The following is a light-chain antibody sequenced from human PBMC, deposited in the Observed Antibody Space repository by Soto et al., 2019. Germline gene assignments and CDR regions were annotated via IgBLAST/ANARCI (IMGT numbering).Light chain of an antibody. CDR1: QSVRSDY. CDR2: IAS. V-gene: IGKV3-20*01. Sequence: EIVLTQTPGTLSLSPGERATLSCRASQSVRSDYLAWYQQKPGQAPRLLIYIASNRAPGIPDRFSGSGSGTNLTLTISRLEPEDFAVYYCQQYGTSPWTFGQGSKVEIK. J-gene: IGKJ1*01. CDR3: QQYGTSPWT.